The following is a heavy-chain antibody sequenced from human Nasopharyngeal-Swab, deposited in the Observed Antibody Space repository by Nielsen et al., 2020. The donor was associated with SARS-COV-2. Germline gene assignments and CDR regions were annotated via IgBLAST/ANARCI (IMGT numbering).Heavy chain of an antibody. CDR1: GFTFSSYS. CDR2: ISSSSSTI. J-gene: IGHJ4*02. V-gene: IGHV3-48*02. D-gene: IGHD6-19*01. Sequence: ESLKISCAASGFTFSSYSMNWVRQAPGKGLEWVSYISSSSSTIYYADSVKGRFTISRDNAKNSLYLQMNSLRDEDTAVYYCARLVADSSGWGFDYWGQGTLVTVSS. CDR3: ARLVADSSGWGFDY.